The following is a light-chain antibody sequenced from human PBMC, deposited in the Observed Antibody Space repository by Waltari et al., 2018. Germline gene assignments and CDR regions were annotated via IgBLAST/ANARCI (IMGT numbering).Light chain of an antibody. J-gene: IGLJ3*02. V-gene: IGLV2-23*01. Sequence: QSALAQPASVSGSPGQSVTISCTGAGSDVGISNVVSWYQQHPGKAPKLMIYEAYKRPSGVSNRCSGSKSGNTASLTISGLQTDDEAEYYCCTYAGSSTWVFGGGTKLTVL. CDR1: GSDVGISNV. CDR2: EAY. CDR3: CTYAGSSTWV.